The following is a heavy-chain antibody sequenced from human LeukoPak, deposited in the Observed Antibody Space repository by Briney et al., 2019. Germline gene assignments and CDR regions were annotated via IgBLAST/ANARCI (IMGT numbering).Heavy chain of an antibody. CDR1: GYSISSGYY. CDR2: IYRTGST. Sequence: PSETLSLTCTVSGYSISSGYYWGWIRQPPGKGLEWIGSIYRTGSTHYNPSLNSRVTISVDTSKNQFSLKLSSVTAADTAVYYCARTNYYDSSAYYYYFDYWGQGTLVTVSS. V-gene: IGHV4-38-2*02. J-gene: IGHJ4*02. CDR3: ARTNYYDSSAYYYYFDY. D-gene: IGHD3-22*01.